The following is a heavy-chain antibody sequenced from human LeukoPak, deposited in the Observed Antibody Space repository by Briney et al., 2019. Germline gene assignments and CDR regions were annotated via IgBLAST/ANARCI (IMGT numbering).Heavy chain of an antibody. D-gene: IGHD1-26*01. CDR3: ARDRGSYPSYYFDY. J-gene: IGHJ4*02. CDR2: IIPIFGTA. Sequence: SVKVSCKASGGTFSSYAISWVRQAPGQGLEWVGGIIPIFGTANYAQKFQGRVTITTDESTSTAYMELSSLRSEDTAVYYCARDRGSYPSYYFDYWGQGALVTVSS. V-gene: IGHV1-69*05. CDR1: GGTFSSYA.